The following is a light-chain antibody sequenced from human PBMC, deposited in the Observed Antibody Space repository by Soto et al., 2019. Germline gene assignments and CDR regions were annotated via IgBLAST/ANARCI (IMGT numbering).Light chain of an antibody. V-gene: IGLV1-44*01. CDR3: AAWDDSLNAWV. CDR1: SSNIGSNT. J-gene: IGLJ3*02. Sequence: QSVLTQRPSASGTPGQRVTISCSGSSSNIGSNTVNWYQQLPGTAPKLLIYSNNQRPSGVPDRFSGSKSGTSASLAISGLQSEDEADYYCAAWDDSLNAWVFGGGTKVTVL. CDR2: SNN.